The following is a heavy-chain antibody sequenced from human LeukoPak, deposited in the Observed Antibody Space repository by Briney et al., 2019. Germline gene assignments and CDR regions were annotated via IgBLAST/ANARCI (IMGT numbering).Heavy chain of an antibody. CDR3: AKIWSGSGGDY. Sequence: PGGSLRLSRAASGFTFNNYGMTWVRQAPGKGLEWVAVISYDGSNKYYADSVKGRVTISRDNSKNTLYLQMKSLRVEDTAIYYCAKIWSGSGGDYWGQGTLVTVSS. V-gene: IGHV3-30*18. CDR1: GFTFNNYG. J-gene: IGHJ4*02. D-gene: IGHD3-10*01. CDR2: ISYDGSNK.